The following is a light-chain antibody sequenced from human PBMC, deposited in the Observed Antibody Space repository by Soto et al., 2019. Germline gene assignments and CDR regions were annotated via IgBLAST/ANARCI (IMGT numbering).Light chain of an antibody. Sequence: DIQMTQSPSSLSASVGDRVTITCRASQVFNNYLAWYQQKPGKVPKLLISATSTLQSGVPSRFSGSGSGTDFTLTITSLHPEDGSTSYFQRYNSVPPAVGQGTTVDI. J-gene: IGKJ1*01. CDR1: QVFNNY. CDR3: QRYNSVPPA. CDR2: ATS. V-gene: IGKV1-27*01.